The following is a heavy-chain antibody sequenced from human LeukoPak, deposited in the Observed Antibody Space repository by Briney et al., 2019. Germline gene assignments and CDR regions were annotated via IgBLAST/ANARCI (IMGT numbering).Heavy chain of an antibody. D-gene: IGHD6-13*01. Sequence: PSQTLSLTCTVPGGSISSGDYYWSWIRQPPGKGLEWIGYIYYSGSTYYNPSLKSRVTISVDTSKNQFSLKLSSVTAADTAVYYCARAGVIAAAGTYYFDYWGQGTLVTVSS. CDR2: IYYSGST. J-gene: IGHJ4*02. CDR3: ARAGVIAAAGTYYFDY. CDR1: GGSISSGDYY. V-gene: IGHV4-30-4*01.